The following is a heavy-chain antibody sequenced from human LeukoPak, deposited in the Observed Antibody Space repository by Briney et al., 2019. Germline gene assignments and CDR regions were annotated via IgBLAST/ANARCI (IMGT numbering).Heavy chain of an antibody. CDR2: IYYTGST. J-gene: IGHJ4*02. CDR1: GDPISSHGDYK. V-gene: IGHV4-61*08. CDR3: AREYSAFDY. Sequence: SETLSLTCTVSGDPISSHGDYKWTWIRQSPQKGLEWIGYIYYTGSTNYNPSLRSRLTISVDTSMNQFSLRLTAVIAADTAVYYCAREYSAFDYWGQGALVTVSS. D-gene: IGHD4-11*01.